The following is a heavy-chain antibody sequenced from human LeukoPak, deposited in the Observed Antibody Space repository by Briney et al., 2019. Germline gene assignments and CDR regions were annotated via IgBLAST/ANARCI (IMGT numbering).Heavy chain of an antibody. D-gene: IGHD3-22*01. V-gene: IGHV3-66*01. CDR2: ICSGGST. J-gene: IGHJ1*01. Sequence: GGSLRLSCAASGFTVSTNYMSWVRQAPGKGLEWVPVICSGGSTYYADSVKGRFTISRDNSKNTLYLQMNSLRAEDTAVYYCARAGDSSGYWIFQHWGQGTLVTVSS. CDR3: ARAGDSSGYWIFQH. CDR1: GFTVSTNY.